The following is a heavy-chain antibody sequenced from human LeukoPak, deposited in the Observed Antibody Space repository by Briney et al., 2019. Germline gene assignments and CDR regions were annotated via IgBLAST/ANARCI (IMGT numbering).Heavy chain of an antibody. Sequence: SETLSLTCTVSGGSISSYYWSWMRLPPGKGLEWIGYINYNGINTNNPSLKSRVTIPVKMTKNQFSLKLTSVTPADPALYSVARHEDIGDYPLKYWGQGTLVTVSS. CDR2: INYNGIN. J-gene: IGHJ4*02. CDR1: GGSISSYY. V-gene: IGHV4-59*08. D-gene: IGHD4-17*01. CDR3: ARHEDIGDYPLKY.